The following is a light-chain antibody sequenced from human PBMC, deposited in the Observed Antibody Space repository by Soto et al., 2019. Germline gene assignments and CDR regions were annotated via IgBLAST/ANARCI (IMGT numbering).Light chain of an antibody. V-gene: IGKV3-11*01. CDR2: DAS. J-gene: IGKJ5*01. CDR3: QQRTVWPPIT. Sequence: EIVCTYSSGTLSSSRAETATLSCRASQSVRTSLAWYQHKPGQAPRLVIYDASLRANGVPARFGGSGSGTDFTLTINSLEHEDFAVYYCQQRTVWPPITFGQGTRLEI. CDR1: QSVRTS.